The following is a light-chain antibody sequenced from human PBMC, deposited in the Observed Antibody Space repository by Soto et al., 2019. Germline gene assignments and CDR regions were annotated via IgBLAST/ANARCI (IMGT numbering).Light chain of an antibody. CDR2: GAS. V-gene: IGKV3-20*01. Sequence: EIVLTQSPGTLSLSPGERATLSCRASQSVSSSYLASYQQKPGQAPRLLIYGASSRATGIPDRFSGSGSGTDFTLTISRLEPEDFAVYYCQQYGSSPRFTFGPGTKVDIK. CDR3: QQYGSSPRFT. CDR1: QSVSSSY. J-gene: IGKJ3*01.